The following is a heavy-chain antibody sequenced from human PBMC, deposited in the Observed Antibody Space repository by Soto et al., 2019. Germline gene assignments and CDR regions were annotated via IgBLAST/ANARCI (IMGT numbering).Heavy chain of an antibody. Sequence: GESLTTFCQGSGYSFTSYCIGWVLQMPGKGPEWMGIIYPGDSDTRYSPSFQGQVTISADKSISTAYLQWSSLKASDTAMYYCAGPSGSINGTTNYYYYGMDVWGQGTPVTVSS. CDR3: AGPSGSINGTTNYYYYGMDV. CDR2: IYPGDSDT. V-gene: IGHV5-51*01. CDR1: GYSFTSYC. D-gene: IGHD1-7*01. J-gene: IGHJ6*02.